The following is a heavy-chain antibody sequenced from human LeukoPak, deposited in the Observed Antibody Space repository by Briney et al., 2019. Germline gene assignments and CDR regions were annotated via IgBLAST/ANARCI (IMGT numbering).Heavy chain of an antibody. Sequence: GGSLRLSCAASGFTFSSYVMHWVRQAPGKGLGWVAVISYDGSNKYYADSVKGRFTISRDNSKNTLYLQMNNLRADDTAVYYCVKKGQADDYGNPDWGQGALVTVSP. J-gene: IGHJ4*02. CDR3: VKKGQADDYGNPD. CDR2: ISYDGSNK. V-gene: IGHV3-30-3*02. CDR1: GFTFSSYV. D-gene: IGHD4-17*01.